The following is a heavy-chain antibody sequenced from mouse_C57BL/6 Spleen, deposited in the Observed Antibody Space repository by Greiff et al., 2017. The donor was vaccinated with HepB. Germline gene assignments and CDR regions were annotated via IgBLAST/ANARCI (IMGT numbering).Heavy chain of an antibody. CDR2: IDPANGNT. CDR1: GFNIKNTY. V-gene: IGHV14-3*01. CDR3: AMGPYYSNYVGFDY. J-gene: IGHJ2*01. Sequence: EVQLQQSVAELVRPGASVKLSCTASGFNIKNTYMHWVKQRPEQGLAWIGRIDPANGNTKYAPKFQGKATITADTSSNTAYLQLSSLTSEDTAIYYCAMGPYYSNYVGFDYWGQGTTLTVSS. D-gene: IGHD2-5*01.